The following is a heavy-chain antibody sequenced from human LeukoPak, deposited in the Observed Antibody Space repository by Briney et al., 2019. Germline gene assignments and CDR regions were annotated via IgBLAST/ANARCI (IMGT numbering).Heavy chain of an antibody. J-gene: IGHJ6*02. CDR3: ARGPYYYDSSGYAYYYYGMDV. CDR2: IYYSGST. Sequence: PAETLSLTCTVSGGSVSSGSYYWSWIRQAPGKGLEWIGYIYYSGSTNYNPSLKSRVNISVDTSKNQFSLKLSSVTAADTAVYYCARGPYYYDSSGYAYYYYGMDVRGQGTTVTVSS. D-gene: IGHD3-22*01. CDR1: GGSVSSGSYY. V-gene: IGHV4-61*01.